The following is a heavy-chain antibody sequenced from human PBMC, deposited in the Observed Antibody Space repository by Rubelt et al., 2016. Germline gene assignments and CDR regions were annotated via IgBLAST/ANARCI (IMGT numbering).Heavy chain of an antibody. J-gene: IGHJ4*02. CDR2: INPKSGGT. CDR3: ARGSQLDYFDY. Sequence: QVQLVQSGAEVKKPGASVKVSCKTSEYTFTAYYLHWVRQAPGQGLEWMGWINPKSGGTNSAQKFQGGVSMTRNTSISTAYMELSSLRSEDTAVYYCARGSQLDYFDYWGQGTLVTVSS. CDR1: EYTFTAYY. V-gene: IGHV1-2*02.